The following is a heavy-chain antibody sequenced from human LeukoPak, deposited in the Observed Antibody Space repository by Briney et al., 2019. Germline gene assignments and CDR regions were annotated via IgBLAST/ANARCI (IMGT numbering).Heavy chain of an antibody. Sequence: GVLRLSCAASGFTVSSNYMSWVRQAPGKGLEWVSVIYSGGSTYYADSVKGRFTISRDNSKNTLYLQMKSLRAEDTAVYYCARTDETAPAEDFQHWGQGTLVTVSS. CDR2: IYSGGST. CDR1: GFTVSSNY. J-gene: IGHJ1*01. D-gene: IGHD2-21*02. V-gene: IGHV3-53*01. CDR3: ARTDETAPAEDFQH.